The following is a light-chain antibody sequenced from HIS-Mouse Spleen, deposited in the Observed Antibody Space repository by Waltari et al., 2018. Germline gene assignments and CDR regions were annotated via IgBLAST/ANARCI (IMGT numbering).Light chain of an antibody. J-gene: IGLJ1*01. CDR3: AAWDDSLSGYV. CDR2: RNN. CDR1: SSNIGSNY. V-gene: IGLV1-47*01. Sequence: QSVLTQPPSASGTPGQRVTISCSGSSSNIGSNYVYWYQQLPGTAPKLLIYRNNQRPSGAPDRVSGSKSGTSASLAISGLRSEDEADYYCAAWDDSLSGYVFGTGTKVTVL.